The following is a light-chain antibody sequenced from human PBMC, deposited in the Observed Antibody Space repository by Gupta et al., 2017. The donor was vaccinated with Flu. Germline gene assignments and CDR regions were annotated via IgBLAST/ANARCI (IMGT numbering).Light chain of an antibody. V-gene: IGKV2-30*01. CDR1: QGLVDSDGNTY. CDR2: QVS. J-gene: IGKJ1*01. CDR3: MQCEPCPWA. Sequence: GGMTQSPLCLPVKLGQPASISCRASQGLVDSDGNTYLPWFQQRPGQSPRRLIYQVSYRESGVPARFSGSGSGTNFTLKISRVEADDVGIYFCMQCEPCPWAFGQGTTLEIK.